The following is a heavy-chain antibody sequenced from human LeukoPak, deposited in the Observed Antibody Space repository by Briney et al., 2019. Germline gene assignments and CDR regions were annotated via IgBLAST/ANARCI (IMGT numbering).Heavy chain of an antibody. V-gene: IGHV5-51*01. J-gene: IGHJ3*02. CDR2: IYPVDSDT. D-gene: IGHD3-16*01. CDR1: GYSFATYW. CDR3: ARHLGLIRGHGQAFDI. Sequence: GESLKISCKASGYSFATYWIGWVRQMPGKGLEWMGLIYPVDSDTRYSPSFRGQVTISADKSISTAYLQWSSLKASDTAMYYCARHLGLIRGHGQAFDIWGQGTMVTVSS.